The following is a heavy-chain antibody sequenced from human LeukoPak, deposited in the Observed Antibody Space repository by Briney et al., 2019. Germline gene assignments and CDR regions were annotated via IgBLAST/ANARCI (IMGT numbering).Heavy chain of an antibody. CDR2: ISWNSGSI. Sequence: GGSLRLSCAASGFTFDDYAMHWVRQAPGKGLEWVSGISWNSGSIGYADSVKGRFTISRDNAKNSLFLQMNSLRAEDTAMYYCVKDKDSSGYLPDYWGQGTLVTVSS. CDR3: VKDKDSSGYLPDY. CDR1: GFTFDDYA. V-gene: IGHV3-9*01. D-gene: IGHD3-22*01. J-gene: IGHJ4*02.